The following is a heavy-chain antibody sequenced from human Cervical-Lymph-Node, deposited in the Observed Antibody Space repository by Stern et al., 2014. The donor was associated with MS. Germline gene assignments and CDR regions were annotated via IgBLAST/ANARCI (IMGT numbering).Heavy chain of an antibody. V-gene: IGHV1-69*06. J-gene: IGHJ5*02. D-gene: IGHD3-10*01. CDR2: VIPFVGTS. Sequence: QLVQSGAEVKKPGSSVKVSCKSSGGISWVRQAPGQVLEWMGGVIPFVGTSSYAQKFQGRVTITADTSTNTTYLHLSRLTSADTAVYYCARGSGDNWFGPWGQGTLVTVSS. CDR1: GG. CDR3: ARGSGDNWFGP.